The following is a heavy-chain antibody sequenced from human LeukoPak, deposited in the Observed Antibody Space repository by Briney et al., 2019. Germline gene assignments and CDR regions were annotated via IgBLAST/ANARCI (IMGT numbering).Heavy chain of an antibody. CDR2: IYPGDSDT. D-gene: IGHD2-21*02. CDR1: GYSFTTYW. V-gene: IGHV5-51*01. J-gene: IGHJ4*02. CDR3: ARHISDCSGDCPFDS. Sequence: GESLKISCMGSGYSFTTYWSGWVRQMPGKGLEWMGIIYPGDSDTRYSSSFQGQVTISADKSISTASLQWSSLKASDTAMYYCARHISDCSGDCPFDSWGQGTLVTVSS.